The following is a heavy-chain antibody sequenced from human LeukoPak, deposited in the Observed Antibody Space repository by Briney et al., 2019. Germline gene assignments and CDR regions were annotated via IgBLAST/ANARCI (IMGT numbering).Heavy chain of an antibody. CDR3: ARDKITGYSSTSYYYYGMDA. Sequence: SETLSLTCTVSGGSISSGGYYWSWIRQHPGKGLEWIGYIHHSGTTNYNPSVKSRVTISLDTSKNQFSLKLSSVTAADTAVYYCARDKITGYSSTSYYYYGMDAWGQGTTVTVSS. V-gene: IGHV4-61*08. D-gene: IGHD6-13*01. CDR2: IHHSGTT. J-gene: IGHJ6*02. CDR1: GGSISSGGYY.